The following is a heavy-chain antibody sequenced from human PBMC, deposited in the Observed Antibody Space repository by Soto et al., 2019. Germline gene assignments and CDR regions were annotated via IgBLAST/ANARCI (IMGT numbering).Heavy chain of an antibody. CDR3: AHRAVLCSGGTCYSQPFDS. Sequence: QITLKESGPTLVKPTQTLTLTCTFSGFSFNTTGVGVGWIRQPPGKALEWLAIIYWDDDKRYSPSLKSRLTITKDTSKNQRVLTVTNTDPVDTATYFCAHRAVLCSGGTCYSQPFDSWGQGTLVTVSS. D-gene: IGHD2-15*01. CDR2: IYWDDDK. CDR1: GFSFNTTGVG. J-gene: IGHJ4*02. V-gene: IGHV2-5*02.